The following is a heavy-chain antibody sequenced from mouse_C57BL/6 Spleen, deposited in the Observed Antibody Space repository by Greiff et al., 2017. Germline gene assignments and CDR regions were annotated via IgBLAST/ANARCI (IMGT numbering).Heavy chain of an antibody. Sequence: QVQLQQSGAELVRPGASVTLSCKASGYTFTDYEMHWVKQTPVPGLEWIGAIDPDTGGTAYNQKFKGKAILTADKYSSTAYTALRSLTSEDSAVYSCTRHPHSTVVATIYWGQGTTLTVSS. J-gene: IGHJ2*01. V-gene: IGHV1-15*01. D-gene: IGHD1-1*01. CDR1: GYTFTDYE. CDR3: TRHPHSTVVATIY. CDR2: IDPDTGGT.